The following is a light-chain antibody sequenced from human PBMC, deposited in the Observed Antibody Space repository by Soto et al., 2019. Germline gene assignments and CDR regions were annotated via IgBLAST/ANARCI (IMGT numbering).Light chain of an antibody. J-gene: IGLJ3*02. CDR1: SSNIGSNT. CDR2: SNN. Sequence: QSVLTQPPSASWTPGQRVTISCSGSSSNIGSNTVNWYQQLPGTAPKLLIYSNNQRPSGVPDRFSGSKSGTSASLAISGLQSEDEAYYYCAAWDDSLNGWVFGGGTKVTVL. V-gene: IGLV1-44*01. CDR3: AAWDDSLNGWV.